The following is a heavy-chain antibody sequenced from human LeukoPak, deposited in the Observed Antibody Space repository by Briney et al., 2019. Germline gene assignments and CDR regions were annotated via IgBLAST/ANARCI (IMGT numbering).Heavy chain of an antibody. V-gene: IGHV3-74*01. CDR1: GFTFSSYW. D-gene: IGHD3-3*01. CDR3: ARGLNDSWTGENY. Sequence: GGSLRLSCAASGFTFSSYWMHWVRQAPGKGLVWVSRINSDGSSTGYTDSVKGRFTISRDNAKNTLYLQMNSLRAEDTAVYYCARGLNDSWTGENYWGQGTLVTVSS. J-gene: IGHJ4*02. CDR2: INSDGSST.